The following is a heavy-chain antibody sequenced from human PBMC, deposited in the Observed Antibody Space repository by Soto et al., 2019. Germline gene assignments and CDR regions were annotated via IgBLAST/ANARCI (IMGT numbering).Heavy chain of an antibody. CDR3: ASHFGADTAMVRGYSY. J-gene: IGHJ4*02. V-gene: IGHV1-69*13. Sequence: SVKVSCKASGGTFSSYAISWVRQAPGQGLEWMGGIIPIFGTANYAQKFQGRVTITADESTSTAYMELSSLRSEDTAVYYCASHFGADTAMVRGYSYWGQGTLVTVSS. CDR2: IIPIFGTA. CDR1: GGTFSSYA. D-gene: IGHD5-18*01.